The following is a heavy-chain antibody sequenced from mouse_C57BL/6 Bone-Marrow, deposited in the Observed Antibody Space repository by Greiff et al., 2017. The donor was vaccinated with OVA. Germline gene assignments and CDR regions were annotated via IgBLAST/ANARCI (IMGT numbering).Heavy chain of an antibody. CDR1: GYTFTSYW. CDR3: ARRGYGSEDY. Sequence: QVQLQQPGAELVMPGASVKLSCKASGYTFTSYWMHWVKQRPGQGLEWIGEIDPSDSYTNYNQKFKGKSTLTVDKSSSTAYMQLSSLTSEDSAVYYCARRGYGSEDYWGQGTTRTVSS. CDR2: IDPSDSYT. V-gene: IGHV1-69*01. J-gene: IGHJ2*01. D-gene: IGHD1-1*01.